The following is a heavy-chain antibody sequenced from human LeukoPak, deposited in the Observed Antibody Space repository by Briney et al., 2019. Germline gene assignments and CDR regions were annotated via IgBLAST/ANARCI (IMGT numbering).Heavy chain of an antibody. Sequence: GSLRLSCAASGFTFSSYAMNWVRQAPGKGLEWVSIIGGSDGTTYYADSVKGRFTISRDNFQNTLYLQMNSLRAEDTAVYYCARRNAAYGPFDPWGQGTLVTVSS. CDR1: GFTFSSYA. CDR2: IGGSDGTT. V-gene: IGHV3-23*01. J-gene: IGHJ5*02. CDR3: ARRNAAYGPFDP. D-gene: IGHD3-10*01.